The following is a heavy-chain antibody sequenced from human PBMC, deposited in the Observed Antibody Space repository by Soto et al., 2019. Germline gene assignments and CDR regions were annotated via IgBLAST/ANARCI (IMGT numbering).Heavy chain of an antibody. Sequence: PSETLSLTCAVYGGSFSGYYWSWIRQPPGKGLEWIGEINHSGSTNYNPSLKSRVTISVDTSKNQFSLKLSSVTAADTAVYYCPREVSGSYYWGQGTLVTVSS. CDR1: GGSFSGYY. CDR3: PREVSGSYY. D-gene: IGHD1-26*01. V-gene: IGHV4-34*01. J-gene: IGHJ4*02. CDR2: INHSGST.